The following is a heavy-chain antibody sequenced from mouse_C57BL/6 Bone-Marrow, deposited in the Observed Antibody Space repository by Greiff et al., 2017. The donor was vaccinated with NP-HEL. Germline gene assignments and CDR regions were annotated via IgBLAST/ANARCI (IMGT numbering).Heavy chain of an antibody. CDR1: GFTFSSYT. CDR2: ISGGGGNT. CDR3: ARPSYYSNYDYFDY. Sequence: DVMLVESGGGLVKPGGSLKLSCAASGFTFSSYTMSWVRQTPEKRLEWVATISGGGGNTYYPDSVKGRFTISRDNAKNTLYLQMSSLRSEDTALYYCARPSYYSNYDYFDYWGQGTTLTVSS. V-gene: IGHV5-9*01. J-gene: IGHJ2*01. D-gene: IGHD2-5*01.